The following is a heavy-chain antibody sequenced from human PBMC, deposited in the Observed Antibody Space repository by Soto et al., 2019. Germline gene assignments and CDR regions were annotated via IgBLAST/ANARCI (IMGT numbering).Heavy chain of an antibody. CDR3: ARGDTEDYYGDDGMDV. CDR2: IYHTGRT. J-gene: IGHJ6*02. D-gene: IGHD4-17*01. Sequence: SETLSLTCDVSGASISDTNWWSWVRQPPGKGLEWIGEIYHTGRTNYNPSLKSRLTISLDKSRNQFSLKLKSVTAADTAVYYCARGDTEDYYGDDGMDVWGQGTTVTVSS. CDR1: GASISDTNW. V-gene: IGHV4-4*02.